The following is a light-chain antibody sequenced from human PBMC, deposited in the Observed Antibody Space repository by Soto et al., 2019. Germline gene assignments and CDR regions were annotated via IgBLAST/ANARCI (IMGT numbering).Light chain of an antibody. CDR1: SSNIGAGYD. CDR2: GNS. J-gene: IGLJ2*01. V-gene: IGLV1-40*01. CDR3: QSYDSSLSVV. Sequence: QSVLPQPPSVSGAPGQRVTISCTGSSSNIGAGYDVHWYQQLPGTAPKLLIYGNSNRPSGVPDRVSGSKSGTSASLAITGLQAEDEADYCCQSYDSSLSVVFGGGTQLTLL.